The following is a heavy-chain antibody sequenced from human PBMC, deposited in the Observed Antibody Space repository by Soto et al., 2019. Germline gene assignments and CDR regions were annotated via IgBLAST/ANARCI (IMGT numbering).Heavy chain of an antibody. CDR2: ISYDGSKD. Sequence: GVWRRLSCAACGFSFSSYAVKWVRQDPGKGLEWVAVISYDGSKDYYADSVKGRISIASDTSKIALYLRMSSLRVEDPAVYYRAQGNGPADYYSGMGDWGQGTSVTVSS. CDR1: GFSFSSYA. J-gene: IGHJ6*02. D-gene: IGHD4-17*01. V-gene: IGHV3-30*18. CDR3: AQGNGPADYYSGMGD.